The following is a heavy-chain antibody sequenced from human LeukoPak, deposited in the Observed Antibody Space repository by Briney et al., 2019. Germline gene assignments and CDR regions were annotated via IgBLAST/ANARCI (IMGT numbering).Heavy chain of an antibody. CDR1: GGSISSYY. CDR2: IYYSGST. J-gene: IGHJ3*02. Sequence: SETLSLTCTVSGGSISSYYWSWIQQPPGKGLEWIGYIYYSGSTNYNPSLKSRVTISVDTSKNQFSLKLSSVTAADTAVYYCARVLMTTDAFDIWGQGTMVTVSS. V-gene: IGHV4-59*01. D-gene: IGHD4-11*01. CDR3: ARVLMTTDAFDI.